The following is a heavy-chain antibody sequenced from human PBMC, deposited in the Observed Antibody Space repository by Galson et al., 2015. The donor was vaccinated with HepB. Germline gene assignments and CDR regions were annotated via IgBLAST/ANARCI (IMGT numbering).Heavy chain of an antibody. J-gene: IGHJ6*02. D-gene: IGHD2-2*01. CDR1: GFTFSSYA. CDR2: ISGSGGST. Sequence: SLRLSCAASGFTFSSYAMSWVRQAPGKGLEWVSGISGSGGSTYFADSVKGRLTISRDNSKNTLDLQMSSLRVEDTAVYFCAKGRGYCSSISCYPDGMDVRGQGTTVTVSS. V-gene: IGHV3-23*01. CDR3: AKGRGYCSSISCYPDGMDV.